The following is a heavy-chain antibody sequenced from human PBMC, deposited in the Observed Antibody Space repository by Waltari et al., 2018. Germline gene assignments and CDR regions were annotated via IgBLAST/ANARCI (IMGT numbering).Heavy chain of an antibody. CDR3: AVMASVPRWLDP. V-gene: IGHV4-59*13. D-gene: IGHD1-1*01. J-gene: IGHJ5*02. CDR2: IYYSGAT. Sequence: VQLQESGPGLVRPSETLSLTCTVSGDSISHSYWSWIRQSPGKVLEWFGYIYYSGATYYTLSLKRRVTISADTSPNQFSLTLTSVTAADAAVYYCAVMASVPRWLDPWGPGTLVTVSS. CDR1: GDSISHSY.